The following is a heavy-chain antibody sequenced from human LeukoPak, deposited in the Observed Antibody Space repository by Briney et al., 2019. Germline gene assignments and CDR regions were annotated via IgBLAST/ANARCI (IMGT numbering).Heavy chain of an antibody. CDR3: ARDHYYDSSGYYKPRYWYFDL. D-gene: IGHD3-22*01. CDR2: ISAYNGNT. V-gene: IGHV1-18*01. J-gene: IGHJ2*01. Sequence: ASVKVSCKASGYTFTSYGISWVRQAPGQGLEWMGWISAYNGNTNYAQKLQGRVTMTTDTSTSTAYMELSSLRSEDTAVYYCARDHYYDSSGYYKPRYWYFDLWGRGTLVTVSS. CDR1: GYTFTSYG.